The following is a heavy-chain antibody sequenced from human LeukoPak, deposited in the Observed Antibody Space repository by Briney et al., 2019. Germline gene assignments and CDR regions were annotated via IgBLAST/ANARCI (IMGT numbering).Heavy chain of an antibody. D-gene: IGHD3-10*01. J-gene: IGHJ4*02. Sequence: PGGSLRLSCAASGFTFSRHSINWVRQAPGKGLEWVSSISSSSSYIYYADSVKGRFTISRDNAKNSLYLQMNSLRAEDTAVYYCARDGSGRVPEMSAPDYWGQGTLVTVSS. CDR3: ARDGSGRVPEMSAPDY. CDR2: ISSSSSYI. V-gene: IGHV3-21*01. CDR1: GFTFSRHS.